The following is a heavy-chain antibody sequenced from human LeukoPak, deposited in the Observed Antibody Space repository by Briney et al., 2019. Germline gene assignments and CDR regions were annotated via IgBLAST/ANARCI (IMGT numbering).Heavy chain of an antibody. V-gene: IGHV3-21*01. Sequence: PGGSLRLSCAASGFSFSRSSMGWVRQAPGKGLEWVSSITASSSNIYYADSVKGRFTISGDNLEKSVYLQMNSLRADDTAVYYCAREYYYDEDAGNYWGQGILVTVSS. D-gene: IGHD3-22*01. CDR1: GFSFSRSS. J-gene: IGHJ4*02. CDR2: ITASSSNI. CDR3: AREYYYDEDAGNY.